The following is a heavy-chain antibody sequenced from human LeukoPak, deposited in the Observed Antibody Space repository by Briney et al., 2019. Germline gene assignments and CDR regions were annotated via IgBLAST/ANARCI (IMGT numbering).Heavy chain of an antibody. Sequence: ASVKVSCKASGYTFTGYYMQWVPQAPGQGLEWMGWINPNSGGTNHAQKFQGRVTMNRDTCSITAYMELSRVRSDDRAVYHCARGVRDCSSTSCYILRGLWYWGQGTRVTVFS. CDR1: GYTFTGYY. CDR3: ARGVRDCSSTSCYILRGLWY. J-gene: IGHJ4*02. V-gene: IGHV1-2*02. D-gene: IGHD2-2*02. CDR2: INPNSGGT.